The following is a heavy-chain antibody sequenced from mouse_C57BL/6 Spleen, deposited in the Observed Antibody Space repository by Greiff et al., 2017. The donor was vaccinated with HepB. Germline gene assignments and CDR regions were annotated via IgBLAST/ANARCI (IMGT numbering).Heavy chain of an antibody. V-gene: IGHV1-15*01. CDR3: TNYDGYYVDY. Sequence: QVQLQQSGAELVRPGASVTLSCKASGYTFTDYEMHWVKQTPVHGLEWIGAIDPETGGTAYNQKFKGKAILTADKSSSTAYMELRSLTSEDSAVYYCTNYDGYYVDYWGQGTSVTVSS. CDR2: IDPETGGT. CDR1: GYTFTDYE. J-gene: IGHJ4*01. D-gene: IGHD2-3*01.